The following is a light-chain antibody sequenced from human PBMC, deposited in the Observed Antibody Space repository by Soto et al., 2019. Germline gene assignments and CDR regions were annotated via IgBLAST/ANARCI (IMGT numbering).Light chain of an antibody. J-gene: IGLJ2*01. Sequence: QSVLTQPASVSGSPGQSITISCTGTSSDVGGYKYVSWYQQHPGKAPKLMIYDVSNRPSGVSNRFSGSKSGNTASLTISGLQAEDECDYYCSAYTSSSPYVVFGGGTKLTVL. V-gene: IGLV2-14*01. CDR3: SAYTSSSPYVV. CDR2: DVS. CDR1: SSDVGGYKY.